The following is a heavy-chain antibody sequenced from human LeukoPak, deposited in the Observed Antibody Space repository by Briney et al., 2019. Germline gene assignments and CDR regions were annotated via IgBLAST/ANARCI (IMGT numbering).Heavy chain of an antibody. Sequence: GASVKVSCKASGGTFSSYAISWVRQAPGQGLEWMGGIIPIFGTANYAQKFQGRVTITADESTSTAYMELSSLRSEDTAVYYCAREGALLGLRLGEFYYWGQGTLVTVSS. D-gene: IGHD3-16*01. CDR1: GGTFSSYA. CDR2: IIPIFGTA. CDR3: AREGALLGLRLGEFYY. V-gene: IGHV1-69*13. J-gene: IGHJ4*02.